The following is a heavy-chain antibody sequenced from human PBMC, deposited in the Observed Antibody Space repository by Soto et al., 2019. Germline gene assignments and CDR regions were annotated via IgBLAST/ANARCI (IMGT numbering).Heavy chain of an antibody. J-gene: IGHJ6*02. CDR2: IYYSGST. V-gene: IGHV4-39*01. D-gene: IGHD6-6*01. CDR3: AKLYSSSDYYYGMDV. Sequence: SETLSLTCTVSGGSISSSSYYWGWIRQPPGKGLEWIGSIYYSGSTYYNPSLKSRVTIFVDTSKNQFSLKLSSVTAADTAVYYCAKLYSSSDYYYGMDVWGQGTTVTVSS. CDR1: GGSISSSSYY.